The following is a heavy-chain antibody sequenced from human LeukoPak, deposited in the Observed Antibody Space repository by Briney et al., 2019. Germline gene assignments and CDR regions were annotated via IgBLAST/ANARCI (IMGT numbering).Heavy chain of an antibody. V-gene: IGHV3-15*01. CDR3: TTGWSAMGDFGD. CDR2: VKSQDVGGTT. J-gene: IGHJ4*02. D-gene: IGHD3-16*01. CDR1: GFTFTDGW. Sequence: GGSLRPSCAASGFTFTDGWMSWVRQAPGKGLEWVGRVKSQDVGGTTDYAAPVKGRFTISRDDSKSKLYLYMDSLKSQDTAVYYCTTGWSAMGDFGDWGQGTLVIVSS.